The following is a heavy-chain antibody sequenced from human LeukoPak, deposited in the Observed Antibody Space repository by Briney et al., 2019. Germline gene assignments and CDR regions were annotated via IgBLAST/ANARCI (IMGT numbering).Heavy chain of an antibody. V-gene: IGHV3-23*01. J-gene: IGHJ5*02. D-gene: IGHD1-14*01. CDR3: AKYGVVLPPGSRIPHCCDP. CDR2: IVVAGGTT. CDR1: GFTFSTYA. Sequence: GGSLRLSCAASGFTFSTYAMPWVRQAPGKGLEWVSIVVAGGTTFYAVSVRGRLTISRDNSKITQYLQMTSLRGDGTGVYYCAKYGVVLPPGSRIPHCCDPWGQGSLVTVSS.